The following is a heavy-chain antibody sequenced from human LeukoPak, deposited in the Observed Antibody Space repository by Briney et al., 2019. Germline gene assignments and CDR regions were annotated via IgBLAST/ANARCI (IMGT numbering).Heavy chain of an antibody. D-gene: IGHD3-22*01. CDR2: VDPEDGET. Sequence: ASVKVSCKVSGYTFTDYYMHWVQQAPGKGLEWMGLVDPEDGETIYAEKFQGRVTITADTSTDTAYMELSSLRSEDTAMYYCAIVLSGYYLYWGQGTLVTVSS. CDR3: AIVLSGYYLY. CDR1: GYTFTDYY. J-gene: IGHJ4*02. V-gene: IGHV1-69-2*01.